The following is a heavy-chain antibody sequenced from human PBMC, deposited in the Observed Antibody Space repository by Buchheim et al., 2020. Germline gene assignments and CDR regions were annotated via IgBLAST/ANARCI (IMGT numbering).Heavy chain of an antibody. D-gene: IGHD6-19*01. CDR3: AKEKEWLVGYYFDY. J-gene: IGHJ4*02. Sequence: EVQLLESGGGLVQPGGSLRLSCAASGFTFSSYAMSWVRQAPGKGLEWVSVIGGGSDSTYSADSVKGRFTISRDNSRNTLYLQMNSLRAEDTAVYYCAKEKEWLVGYYFDYWGQGTL. CDR1: GFTFSSYA. V-gene: IGHV3-23*01. CDR2: IGGGSDST.